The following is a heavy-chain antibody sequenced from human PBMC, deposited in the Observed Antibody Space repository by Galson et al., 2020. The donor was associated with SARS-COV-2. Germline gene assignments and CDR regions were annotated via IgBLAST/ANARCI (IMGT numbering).Heavy chain of an antibody. CDR3: ARLHYGEYAPEAFDI. D-gene: IGHD4-17*01. CDR2: INSSGST. J-gene: IGHJ3*02. Sequence: SETLSLTCAVYGGSFSGYYWSWIRQPPGKGLEWIGEINSSGSTNYNPSLKSRVTISGDRSKNQFSLRLSSVTAADTVVYYCARLHYGEYAPEAFDIWGPGTRVTVAS. CDR1: GGSFSGYY. V-gene: IGHV4-34*01.